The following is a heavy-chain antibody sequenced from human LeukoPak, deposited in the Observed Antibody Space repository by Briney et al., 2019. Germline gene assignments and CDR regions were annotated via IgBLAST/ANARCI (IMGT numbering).Heavy chain of an antibody. Sequence: SVKVSCRASGGTFSSYAISWVRQAPGQGLEWMGGIIPIFGTANYAQKFQGRVTITADESTSTAYMELSSLRSEDTAVYYCARATVVTAIKDAFDIWGQGTMVTVSS. CDR1: GGTFSSYA. V-gene: IGHV1-69*13. J-gene: IGHJ3*02. CDR3: ARATVVTAIKDAFDI. D-gene: IGHD2-21*02. CDR2: IIPIFGTA.